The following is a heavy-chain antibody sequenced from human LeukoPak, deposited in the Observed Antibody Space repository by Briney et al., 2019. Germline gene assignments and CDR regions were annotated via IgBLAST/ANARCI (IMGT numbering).Heavy chain of an antibody. Sequence: GGPLRLSCAASGFTFSSYGMHWVREAPGKGLEWVAVISYDGSNKYYADSVKGRFTISRDNSKNTLYLQMNSLRAEDTAVYYCAKVGDILTGYGIDYWGQGTLVTVSS. J-gene: IGHJ4*02. CDR1: GFTFSSYG. D-gene: IGHD3-9*01. CDR3: AKVGDILTGYGIDY. V-gene: IGHV3-30*18. CDR2: ISYDGSNK.